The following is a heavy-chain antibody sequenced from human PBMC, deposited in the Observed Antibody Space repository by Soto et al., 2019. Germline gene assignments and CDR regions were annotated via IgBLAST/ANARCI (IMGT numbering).Heavy chain of an antibody. CDR2: ISYDGSNK. V-gene: IGHV3-30*18. CDR1: GFTFSSYG. Sequence: QVQLVESGGGVVQPGRSLRLSCAASGFTFSSYGMHWVRQAPGKGLEWVAVISYDGSNKYYADSVKGRFTISRDNSKNPLYLQMNSLRAEDTAVYYCAKPTRAATVVTSNAFDIWGQGTMVTVSS. D-gene: IGHD4-17*01. CDR3: AKPTRAATVVTSNAFDI. J-gene: IGHJ3*02.